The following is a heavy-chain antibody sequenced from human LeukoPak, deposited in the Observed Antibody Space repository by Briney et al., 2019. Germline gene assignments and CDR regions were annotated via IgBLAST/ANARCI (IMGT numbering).Heavy chain of an antibody. Sequence: GGSLRLSCAASGFTFSSYWMHWVRQAPGKGLVWVSRINTDGSSTSYADSVKGRFTISRDNAENTLYLQMNSLRAEDTAVYYCARVPRVPSGSSPLDYWGQGTLVTVSS. J-gene: IGHJ4*02. CDR1: GFTFSSYW. CDR3: ARVPRVPSGSSPLDY. D-gene: IGHD1-26*01. CDR2: INTDGSST. V-gene: IGHV3-74*01.